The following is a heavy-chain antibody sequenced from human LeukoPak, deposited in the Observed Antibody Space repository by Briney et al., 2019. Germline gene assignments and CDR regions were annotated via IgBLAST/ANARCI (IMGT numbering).Heavy chain of an antibody. J-gene: IGHJ4*02. D-gene: IGHD6-13*01. CDR2: IYYSGST. CDR1: GGSISSYY. Sequence: PSETLSLTCTASGGSISSYYWSWIRQPPGKGLEWIGYIYYSGSTNYNPSLKSRVTISVDTSKNQFSLKLSSVTAADTAVYYCARRQIAAAGIVFDYWGQGTLVTVSS. CDR3: ARRQIAAAGIVFDY. V-gene: IGHV4-59*08.